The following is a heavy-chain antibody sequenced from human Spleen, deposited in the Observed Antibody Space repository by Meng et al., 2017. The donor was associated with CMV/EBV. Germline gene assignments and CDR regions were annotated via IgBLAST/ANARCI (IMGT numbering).Heavy chain of an antibody. J-gene: IGHJ4*02. V-gene: IGHV4-34*01. CDR1: SFRADY. Sequence: SFRADYWTWIRQPPGKGLEWIGEINHSGSTNYIPSLKSRVTISVDTSKNQFSLRLSSVTAADTAVYYCTRVYDSSGYYYLRRGVDSWGQGTLVTVSS. D-gene: IGHD3-22*01. CDR2: INHSGST. CDR3: TRVYDSSGYYYLRRGVDS.